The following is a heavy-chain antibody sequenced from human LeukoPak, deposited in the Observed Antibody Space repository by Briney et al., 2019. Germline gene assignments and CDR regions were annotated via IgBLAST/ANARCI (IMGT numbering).Heavy chain of an antibody. V-gene: IGHV4-34*01. Sequence: SETLSLTCVVEGGSFSGYYWSWIRQPPGKGLEWIGEINHGGITTYNPSLRSRVSISIDTSKMQFSLKLRAVTAADRAVYYCARGLRGYSYGNWFDPWGQGTLVTVSS. D-gene: IGHD5-18*01. CDR1: GGSFSGYY. J-gene: IGHJ5*02. CDR2: INHGGIT. CDR3: ARGLRGYSYGNWFDP.